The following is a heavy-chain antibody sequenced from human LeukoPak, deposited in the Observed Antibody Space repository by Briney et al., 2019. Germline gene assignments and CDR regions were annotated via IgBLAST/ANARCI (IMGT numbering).Heavy chain of an antibody. J-gene: IGHJ5*02. CDR1: GGSFSGYY. D-gene: IGHD3-22*01. V-gene: IGHV4-34*01. Sequence: PSETLSLTCAVYGGSFSGYYWSWIRQPPGKGLEWIGEINHSGSTNYNPSLKSRVTISVDTSKNQFSLKLSSVTAADTAVYYCARRRRITMIVVVYNWFDPWGQGTLVTVSS. CDR3: ARRRRITMIVVVYNWFDP. CDR2: INHSGST.